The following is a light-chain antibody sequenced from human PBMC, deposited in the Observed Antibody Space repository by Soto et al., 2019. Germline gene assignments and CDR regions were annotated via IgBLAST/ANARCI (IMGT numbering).Light chain of an antibody. CDR1: SSDIGIYNY. CDR2: EVS. J-gene: IGLJ2*01. Sequence: QSALTQPASVSGSPGQSITISCTGTSSDIGIYNYVSWYQQHPGKAPKLMIYEVSNRPSGVSNRFSGSKSGNTASLTISGLQAEDEADYFCSSYSTTSSPHVLFGGGTKLTVL. V-gene: IGLV2-14*01. CDR3: SSYSTTSSPHVL.